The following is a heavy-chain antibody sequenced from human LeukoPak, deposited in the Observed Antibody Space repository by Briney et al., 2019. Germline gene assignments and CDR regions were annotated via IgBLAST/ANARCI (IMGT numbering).Heavy chain of an antibody. CDR3: ARGYSYGYALGY. D-gene: IGHD5-18*01. CDR1: GGSISSYY. Sequence: SETLSLTCTVSGGSISSYYWSWVRQPPGKGLEWIGYIYYSGSTNYNPSLKSRVTISVDTSKNQFSLKLSSVTAADTAVYYCARGYSYGYALGYWGQGTLVTVSS. J-gene: IGHJ4*02. V-gene: IGHV4-59*01. CDR2: IYYSGST.